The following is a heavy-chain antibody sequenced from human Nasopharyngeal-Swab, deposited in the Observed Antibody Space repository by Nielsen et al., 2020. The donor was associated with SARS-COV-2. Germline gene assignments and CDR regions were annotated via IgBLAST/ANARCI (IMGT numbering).Heavy chain of an antibody. CDR1: GGHTSIGAYS. V-gene: IGHV4-30-2*01. Sequence: SETLSLTCAVSGGHTSIGAYSGTWIRQPPGKGLDWIGYIYHTGRTYYNPSLKSRVSISVDRSKSQFSLKLSSVTAADTAVYYCAGYGEQRLDYWGQGTLVTVSS. J-gene: IGHJ4*02. D-gene: IGHD4-17*01. CDR3: AGYGEQRLDY. CDR2: IYHTGRT.